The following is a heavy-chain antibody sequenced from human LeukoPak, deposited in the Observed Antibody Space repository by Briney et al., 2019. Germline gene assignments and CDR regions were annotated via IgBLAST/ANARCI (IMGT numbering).Heavy chain of an antibody. CDR1: GDSVSSNSAT. CDR3: ARDGKTGPNWFDP. J-gene: IGHJ5*02. CDR2: TYYRSKWYI. D-gene: IGHD1-1*01. V-gene: IGHV6-1*01. Sequence: SQTLSLTCATSGDSVSSNSATWNWIRQSPSRGLEWLGRTYYRSKWYIDYAVSVKSRITINPDTSKNQFSLQLNSVTPEDTAVYYCARDGKTGPNWFDPWGQGTLVTVSS.